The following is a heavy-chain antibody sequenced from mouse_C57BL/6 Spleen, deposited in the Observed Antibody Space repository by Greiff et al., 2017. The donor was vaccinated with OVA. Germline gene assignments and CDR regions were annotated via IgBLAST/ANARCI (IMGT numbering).Heavy chain of an antibody. J-gene: IGHJ3*01. D-gene: IGHD1-1*01. V-gene: IGHV1-53*01. CDR1: GYTFTSYW. Sequence: QVQLQQSGTELVKPGASVKLSCKASGYTFTSYWMHWVKQRPGQGLEWIGNINPSNGGTNYNEKFKSKATLTVDKSSSTAYMQLSSLTSEDSAVYYCARVLTTGRAWFAYWGQGTLVTVSA. CDR3: ARVLTTGRAWFAY. CDR2: INPSNGGT.